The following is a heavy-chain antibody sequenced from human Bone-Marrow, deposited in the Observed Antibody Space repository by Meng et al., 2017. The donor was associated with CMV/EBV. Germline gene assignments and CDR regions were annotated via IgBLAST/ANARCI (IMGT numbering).Heavy chain of an antibody. CDR3: ARVNSPGMTVVDY. CDR1: GYTFTDYY. Sequence: ASVKVSCKASGYTFTDYYMQWVRQAPGQGLEWMGWINPNSGGTNYAQKFQGRVTMTRDTSSSTAYMELSRLRSDDTAVYYCARVNSPGMTVVDYWGQGTLVTVSS. J-gene: IGHJ4*02. D-gene: IGHD6-19*01. V-gene: IGHV1-2*02. CDR2: INPNSGGT.